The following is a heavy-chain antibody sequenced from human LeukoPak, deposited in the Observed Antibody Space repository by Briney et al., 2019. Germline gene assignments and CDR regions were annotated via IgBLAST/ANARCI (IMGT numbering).Heavy chain of an antibody. CDR3: ARVSRQGDY. J-gene: IGHJ4*02. V-gene: IGHV3-21*01. CDR1: GFTFSSYE. CDR2: ISSSSSYI. Sequence: GGSLRLSCAASGFTFSSYELNWVRQAPGKGLEWVSSISSSSSYIYYADSVKGRFTISRDNAKNSLYLQMNSLRAENTAVYYCARVSRQGDYWGRGTLVTVSS.